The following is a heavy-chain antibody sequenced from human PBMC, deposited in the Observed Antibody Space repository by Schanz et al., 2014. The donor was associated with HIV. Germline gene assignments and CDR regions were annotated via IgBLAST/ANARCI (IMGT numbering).Heavy chain of an antibody. J-gene: IGHJ4*02. CDR2: IWYDGSNK. CDR1: GFTFSYYG. V-gene: IGHV3-33*01. CDR3: ARVKDTNDPYYFDY. D-gene: IGHD1-1*01. Sequence: QVQLVESGGGVVQPGRSLRLSCAASGFTFSYYGMHWVRQAPGKGLEWGAVIWYDGSNKYYADSVKGRFTISRDNSKNTLFLQMNSLRAEDTAMHYCARVKDTNDPYYFDYWGQGTLVTVSS.